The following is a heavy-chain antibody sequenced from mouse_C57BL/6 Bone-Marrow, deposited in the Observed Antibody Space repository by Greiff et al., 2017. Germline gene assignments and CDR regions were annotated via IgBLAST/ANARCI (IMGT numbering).Heavy chain of an antibody. CDR3: AREVIYYVYDD. CDR1: GYTFTNYW. CDR2: IYPGGGYT. V-gene: IGHV1-63*01. Sequence: QVQLKQSGAELVRPGTSVKMSCKASGYTFTNYWIGWAKQRPGHGLEWIGDIYPGGGYTNYNEKFKGKATLTADKSSSTAYMQFSSLASEDSASYYCAREVIYYVYDDWGQGTTLTVSS. D-gene: IGHD2-2*01. J-gene: IGHJ2*01.